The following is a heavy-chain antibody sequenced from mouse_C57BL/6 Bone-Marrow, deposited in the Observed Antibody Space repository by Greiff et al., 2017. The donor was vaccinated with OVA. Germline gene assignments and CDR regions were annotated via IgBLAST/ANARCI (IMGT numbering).Heavy chain of an antibody. CDR1: GYTFTSYW. Sequence: VQLQQPGAELVRPGTSVKLSCKASGYTFTSYWMHWVKQRPGQGLEWIGVIDPSDSYTNYIQTFKGTATFTVDTSSSTANMKLSSLTSDDAAVYYCARPYYYGSSWGFAYWGQGTLVTVSA. J-gene: IGHJ3*01. CDR3: ARPYYYGSSWGFAY. D-gene: IGHD1-1*01. V-gene: IGHV1-59*01. CDR2: IDPSDSYT.